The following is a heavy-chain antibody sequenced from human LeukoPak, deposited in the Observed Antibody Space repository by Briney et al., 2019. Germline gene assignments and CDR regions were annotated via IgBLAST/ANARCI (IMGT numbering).Heavy chain of an antibody. Sequence: PSETLSLTCTVSGGSISGYYWSWIRQPPGKGLEWIGYIYYSGSTNYNPSLKSRVAISVDTSKNQFSLKLSSVTAADTAVYYCAPLNVRTGNFDYWGQGTLVTVSS. CDR3: APLNVRTGNFDY. D-gene: IGHD1-1*01. CDR1: GGSISGYY. CDR2: IYYSGST. V-gene: IGHV4-59*01. J-gene: IGHJ4*02.